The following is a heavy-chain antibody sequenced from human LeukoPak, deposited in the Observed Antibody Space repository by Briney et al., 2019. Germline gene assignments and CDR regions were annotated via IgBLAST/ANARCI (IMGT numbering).Heavy chain of an antibody. J-gene: IGHJ4*02. CDR3: ARETGGNWNRIDY. D-gene: IGHD1/OR15-1a*01. V-gene: IGHV3-53*01. Sequence: GGSLRLSCAASGFTVSSNYMNWVRQAPGKGLEWVSVIYSGGSTYYADSVKGRFTISRDNSKNTLYLQMNSLRAEDTAVYYCARETGGNWNRIDYWGQGTLVTVSS. CDR1: GFTVSSNY. CDR2: IYSGGST.